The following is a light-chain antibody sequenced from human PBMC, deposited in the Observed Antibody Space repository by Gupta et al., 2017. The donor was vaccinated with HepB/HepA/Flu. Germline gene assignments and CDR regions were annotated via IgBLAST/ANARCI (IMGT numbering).Light chain of an antibody. Sequence: EIVMTQSPAILSLSPGERATLSCRASQSFSTNLAWYQQKLGQAPRLLIYGTSTRATGISPRFSGSGSGTEFTLTISSLQSEDFAVYYCQQYNNWPLTFGGGTKVEIK. V-gene: IGKV3-15*01. CDR2: GTS. CDR1: QSFSTN. J-gene: IGKJ4*01. CDR3: QQYNNWPLT.